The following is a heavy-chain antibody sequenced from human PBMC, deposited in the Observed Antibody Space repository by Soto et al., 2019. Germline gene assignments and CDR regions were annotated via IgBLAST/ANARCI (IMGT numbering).Heavy chain of an antibody. CDR1: GFNVTDIY. D-gene: IGHD3-9*01. CDR3: ARDVTILRYFAQAFDI. J-gene: IGHJ3*02. Sequence: GGSLRLSCVASGFNVTDIYMNWVRQAPGKGLEWVSVIYNEFTDYADSVRGRFSISTDSSKNTLYLQMNSLRAEDTAVYYCARDVTILRYFAQAFDIWGQGTMVTVSS. CDR2: IYNEFT. V-gene: IGHV3-66*01.